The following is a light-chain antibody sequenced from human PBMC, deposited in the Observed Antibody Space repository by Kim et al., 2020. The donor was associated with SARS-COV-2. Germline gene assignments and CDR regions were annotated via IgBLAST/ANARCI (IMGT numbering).Light chain of an antibody. CDR1: QNISTF. V-gene: IGKV3-11*01. CDR2: DAS. J-gene: IGKJ3*01. CDR3: YQRCDCV. Sequence: ETLMTQFPATLSLSVGDRVTISCRARQNISTFLAWYQQKPGQAPRLLMYDASHRASGIPARFSGSGSGTDFTLTISSLEPEDFAVYYCYQRCDCVFGAGTKVDIK.